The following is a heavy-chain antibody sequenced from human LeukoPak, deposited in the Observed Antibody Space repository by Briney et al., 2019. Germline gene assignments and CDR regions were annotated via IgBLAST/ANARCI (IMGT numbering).Heavy chain of an antibody. Sequence: SETLSLTCTVSGGSISSSSYYWGWIRQPPGKGLEWIGSIYYSGSTYYNPSLKSRVTISVDTSKNQFSLKLSSVTAADTAVYYCARVGSTIFGGQKKKDAFDIWGQGTMVTVSS. CDR1: GGSISSSSYY. CDR3: ARVGSTIFGGQKKKDAFDI. V-gene: IGHV4-39*07. J-gene: IGHJ3*02. D-gene: IGHD3-3*01. CDR2: IYYSGST.